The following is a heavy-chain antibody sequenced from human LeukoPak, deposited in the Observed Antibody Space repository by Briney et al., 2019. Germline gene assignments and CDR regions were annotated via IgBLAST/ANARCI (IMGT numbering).Heavy chain of an antibody. J-gene: IGHJ4*02. CDR1: GFKFDDNA. D-gene: IGHD2-2*01. Sequence: PGRSLRLSCAAPGFKFDDNAMHWVRQAPGKGLEWVSGISWNSGSIGYADSVKGRFTISRDNAKNSVYLQMNNLRTEDTAVYYCVSFYETNWGRGTLVTVSS. V-gene: IGHV3-9*01. CDR3: VSFYETN. CDR2: ISWNSGSI.